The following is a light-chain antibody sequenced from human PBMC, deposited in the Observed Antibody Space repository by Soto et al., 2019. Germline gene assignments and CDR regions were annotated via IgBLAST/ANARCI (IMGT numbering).Light chain of an antibody. V-gene: IGKV1-39*01. J-gene: IGKJ4*01. CDR1: QSIGRY. Sequence: DIQMTQSPSSLAASVGDSVTIICRASQSIGRYLNWYQQRPGKAPNLLIYAASSLQSGVPSRFSGSGSGTDFTLTISSLQPEEFATYYCQQSYTTPLTFGGGTKVEIK. CDR2: AAS. CDR3: QQSYTTPLT.